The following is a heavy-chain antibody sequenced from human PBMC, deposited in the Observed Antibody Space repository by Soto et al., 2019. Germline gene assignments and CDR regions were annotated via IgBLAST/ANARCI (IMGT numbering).Heavy chain of an antibody. V-gene: IGHV4-39*01. CDR3: VRHGGTQAWFEFDY. CDR2: FYYRGIT. J-gene: IGHJ4*02. CDR1: GGSISSSNYY. D-gene: IGHD5-18*01. Sequence: QLQLQESGPGLVKPSETLSLTCIVSGGSISSSNYYWGWIRQPPGKGLEWIGTFYYRGITYYNPSPHRPGTNTGDPSKDPVSLNLRSVTAADTAVYYCVRHGGTQAWFEFDYWGQGTLVTVSS.